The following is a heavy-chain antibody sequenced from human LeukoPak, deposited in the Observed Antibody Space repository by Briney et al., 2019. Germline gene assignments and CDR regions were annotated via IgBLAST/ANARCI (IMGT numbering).Heavy chain of an antibody. V-gene: IGHV1-3*01. CDR3: ARGNYCSGGSCHKYDAFDI. CDR1: GYTFTSYA. J-gene: IGHJ3*02. CDR2: INAGNGST. Sequence: VASVKVSCKASGYTFTSYAMHWVRQAPGQRLEWMGWINAGNGSTKYSQKFQGRVTITRDTSASTAYMELSSLRSEDTAVYYCARGNYCSGGSCHKYDAFDIWGQGTMVTVSS. D-gene: IGHD2-15*01.